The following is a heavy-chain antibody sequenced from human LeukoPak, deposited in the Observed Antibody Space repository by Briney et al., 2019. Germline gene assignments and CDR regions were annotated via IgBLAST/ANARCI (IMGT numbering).Heavy chain of an antibody. CDR3: ARGTYGMDV. CDR1: GGSISSSSYY. V-gene: IGHV4-30-2*01. J-gene: IGHJ6*02. Sequence: SETLSLTCTVSGGSISSSSYYWGWIRQPPGKGLEWIGYIYHSGSTYYNPSLKSRVTISVDRSKNQFSLKLSSVTAADTAVYYCARGTYGMDVWGQGTTVTVSS. CDR2: IYHSGST.